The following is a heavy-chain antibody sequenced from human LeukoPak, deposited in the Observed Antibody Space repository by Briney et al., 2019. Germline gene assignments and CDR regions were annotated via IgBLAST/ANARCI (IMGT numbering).Heavy chain of an antibody. CDR1: GGSISSGGYY. CDR2: IYYSGST. J-gene: IGHJ3*02. D-gene: IGHD3-10*01. CDR3: ARRHYVLLWFGELDVAFDI. V-gene: IGHV4-31*03. Sequence: PSQTLSLTCTVSGGSISSGGYYWSWIRQHPGKCLGWIVYIYYSGSTYYNPSLKSRVTISVDTSKNQFSLKLSSVTAADTAVYYCARRHYVLLWFGELDVAFDIWGQGTMVTVSS.